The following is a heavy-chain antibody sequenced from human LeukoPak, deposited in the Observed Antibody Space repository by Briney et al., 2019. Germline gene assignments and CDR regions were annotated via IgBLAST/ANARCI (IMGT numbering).Heavy chain of an antibody. D-gene: IGHD3-10*02. CDR1: RFTFDNYA. CDR2: IDGSGGRT. CDR3: AKRAIFGWFDP. V-gene: IGHV3-23*01. J-gene: IGHJ5*02. Sequence: GGSLRLSCAASRFTFDNYAMTWVRQAPGKGLEWVSAIDGSGGRTYYADSVQGRFTISRDNSRNTLYLQMNSLRAEDTAVYYCAKRAIFGWFDPWGQGTLVTVSS.